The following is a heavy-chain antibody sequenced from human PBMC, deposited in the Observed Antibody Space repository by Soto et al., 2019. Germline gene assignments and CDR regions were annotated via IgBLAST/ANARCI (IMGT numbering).Heavy chain of an antibody. CDR1: GGSISSGDYY. Sequence: SETLSLTCTVSGGSISSGDYYWSWIRQPPGKGLEWIGYIYYSGSTYYNPSLKSRVTISVDTSRNQFSLKLSSVTAADTAVYYCARDKRRSPHGGFDPWGQGTLVTVSS. V-gene: IGHV4-30-4*01. CDR2: IYYSGST. D-gene: IGHD1-26*01. CDR3: ARDKRRSPHGGFDP. J-gene: IGHJ5*02.